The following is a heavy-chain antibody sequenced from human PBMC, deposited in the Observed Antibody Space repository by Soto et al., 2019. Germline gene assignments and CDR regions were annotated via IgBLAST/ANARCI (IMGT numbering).Heavy chain of an antibody. D-gene: IGHD4-17*01. CDR2: ISYDGSNK. CDR1: GFTFSSYA. J-gene: IGHJ4*02. Sequence: SGGSLRLSCAASGFTFSSYAMHWVRQAPGKGLEWVAVISYDGSNKYYADSVKGRFTISRDNSKNTLYLQMNSLRAEDTAVYYCARVMTTVTTVDYWGQGTLVTVSS. V-gene: IGHV3-30-3*01. CDR3: ARVMTTVTTVDY.